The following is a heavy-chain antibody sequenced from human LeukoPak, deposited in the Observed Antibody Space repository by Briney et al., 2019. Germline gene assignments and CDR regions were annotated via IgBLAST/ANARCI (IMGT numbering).Heavy chain of an antibody. J-gene: IGHJ4*02. CDR1: GGPISSGGYY. CDR2: IYYSGST. Sequence: SQTLSLTCTVSGGPISSGGYYWSWIRQHPGKGLEWLGYIYYSGSTYYNPSLKSRVTISVDTSKNQFSLKLSSVTAADTAVYYCARARLGIAAAGTDHFDYWGQGTLVTVSS. CDR3: ARARLGIAAAGTDHFDY. D-gene: IGHD6-13*01. V-gene: IGHV4-31*03.